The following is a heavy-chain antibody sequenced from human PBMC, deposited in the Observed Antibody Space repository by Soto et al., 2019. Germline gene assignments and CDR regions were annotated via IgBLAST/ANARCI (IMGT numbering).Heavy chain of an antibody. CDR3: ARVVAAAGSFDY. V-gene: IGHV4-31*03. J-gene: IGHJ4*02. D-gene: IGHD6-13*01. CDR2: IYYSGST. Sequence: SETLSLTCTVSGSSISSGGYYWSWIRQHPGKGLEWIGYIYYSGSTYYNPSLKSRVTISVDTSKNQFSLKLSSVTAADTAVYYCARVVAAAGSFDYWGQGTLVTVSS. CDR1: GSSISSGGYY.